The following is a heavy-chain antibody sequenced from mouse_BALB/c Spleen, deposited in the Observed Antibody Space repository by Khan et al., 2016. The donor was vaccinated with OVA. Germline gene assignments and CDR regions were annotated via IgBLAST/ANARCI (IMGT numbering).Heavy chain of an antibody. J-gene: IGHJ2*01. CDR3: ARMDTTSFDY. CDR1: GYTFTDYY. V-gene: IGHV1-77*01. CDR2: IYPGSGNV. Sequence: QVQLQQSGAELARPGASVKLSCKASGYTFTDYYITWVKQRTGQGLEWIGEIYPGSGNVYYNANFKGKATLTADKSSSTTYMHLSSLTSEDSAVYFWARMDTTSFDYWGQGTTLTVSS. D-gene: IGHD4-1*02.